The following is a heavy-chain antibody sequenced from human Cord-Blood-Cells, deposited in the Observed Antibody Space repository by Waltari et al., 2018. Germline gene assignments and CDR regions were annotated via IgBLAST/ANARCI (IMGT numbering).Heavy chain of an antibody. CDR1: GGSFSGYY. V-gene: IGHV4-34*01. CDR3: ARDSQLGMGAFDI. Sequence: QVQLQQWGAGLLKPSETLSLTCAVYGGSFSGYYWSWIRQPPGKGLEWIGESNHSGSTNYDPSLKSRVTISVDTSKNQLSRKLSSVTAADTAVYYCARDSQLGMGAFDIWGQGTMVTVSS. D-gene: IGHD7-27*01. J-gene: IGHJ3*02. CDR2: SNHSGST.